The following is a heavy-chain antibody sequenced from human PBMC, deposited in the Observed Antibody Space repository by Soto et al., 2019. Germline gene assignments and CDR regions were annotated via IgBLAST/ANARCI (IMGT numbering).Heavy chain of an antibody. CDR1: GFTFSSYG. J-gene: IGHJ6*02. D-gene: IGHD3-22*01. Sequence: GGFLRLSCAASGFTFSSYGMHWVRQAPGKGLEWVAVIWYDGSNKYYADSVKGRFTISRDNSKNTLYLQMNSLRAEDTAVYYCARDLGYYYDSSGQLGVYYYYGMDVWGQGTTVTVSS. CDR3: ARDLGYYYDSSGQLGVYYYYGMDV. CDR2: IWYDGSNK. V-gene: IGHV3-33*01.